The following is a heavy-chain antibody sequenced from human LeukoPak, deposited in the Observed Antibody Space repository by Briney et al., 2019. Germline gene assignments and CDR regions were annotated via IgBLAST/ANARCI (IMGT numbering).Heavy chain of an antibody. CDR3: ARDHCSGGSCYSDY. J-gene: IGHJ4*02. Sequence: PSETLSLTCTVSGGSISSYYWSWIRQPAGKGLEWIGRIYTSGSTNYNPSLKSRVTMSVDTSKNQFSLKLSSVTAADTAVYYCARDHCSGGSCYSDYWGQGILVTVSS. D-gene: IGHD2-15*01. CDR1: GGSISSYY. CDR2: IYTSGST. V-gene: IGHV4-4*07.